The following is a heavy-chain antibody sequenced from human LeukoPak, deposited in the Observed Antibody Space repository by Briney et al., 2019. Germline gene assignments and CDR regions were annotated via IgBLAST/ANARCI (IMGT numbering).Heavy chain of an antibody. Sequence: SETLSLTCTVSDDSVKSRSYYWGWIRQPPGKGLEWIGSIYYSGSIYHNPSLKSRVTISIDTSKNQFFLNLRSVTAADTAVYYCARQPIAAAWYYFDYWGQGTLVTVSS. CDR2: IYYSGSI. J-gene: IGHJ4*02. V-gene: IGHV4-39*07. D-gene: IGHD6-13*01. CDR3: ARQPIAAAWYYFDY. CDR1: DDSVKSRSYY.